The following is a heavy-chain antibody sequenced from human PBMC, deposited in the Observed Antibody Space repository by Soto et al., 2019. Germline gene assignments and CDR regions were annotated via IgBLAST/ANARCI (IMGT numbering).Heavy chain of an antibody. CDR2: IKSKGSGGTI. V-gene: IGHV3-15*01. CDR3: VWDTSGYHRFDN. J-gene: IGHJ4*02. D-gene: IGHD3-3*01. Sequence: EQQLVESGGGLVKPGGSLRLSCVASGFTFSDAWMSWVRQAPGKGLEWVGRIKSKGSGGTIDNAAPVKGRFIISRDDSKNTLYLQMNSLKTEDTAVYYCVWDTSGYHRFDNWGQGTLVTVSS. CDR1: GFTFSDAW.